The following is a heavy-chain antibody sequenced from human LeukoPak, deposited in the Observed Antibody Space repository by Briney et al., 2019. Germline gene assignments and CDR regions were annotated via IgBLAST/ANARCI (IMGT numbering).Heavy chain of an antibody. CDR2: IHSGGTT. CDR3: ARDSDSGYGPFAS. D-gene: IGHD5-12*01. J-gene: IGHJ4*02. CDR1: GFTVSNNY. V-gene: IGHV3-53*01. Sequence: GGSLRLSCAASGFTVSNNYMSWVRQAPGKGLEWVSVIHSGGTTNYADSVQGRFTISRDNSKTTVYLHMNSLRAEDTAVYYCARDSDSGYGPFASWGQGALVTVSS.